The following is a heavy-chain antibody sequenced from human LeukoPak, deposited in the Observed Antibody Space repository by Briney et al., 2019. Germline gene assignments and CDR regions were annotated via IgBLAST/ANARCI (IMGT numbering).Heavy chain of an antibody. CDR2: INPNSGGT. CDR3: ARHSRIRGVIRGTFDY. V-gene: IGHV1-2*02. J-gene: IGHJ4*02. CDR1: GYTFTGYY. Sequence: GASVKVSCKASGYTFTGYYMHWVRQAPGQGLEWMGWINPNSGGTNYAQEFQGRVTMTRDTSISTAYMELSRLRSDDTAVYYCARHSRIRGVIRGTFDYWGQGTLVTVSS. D-gene: IGHD3-10*01.